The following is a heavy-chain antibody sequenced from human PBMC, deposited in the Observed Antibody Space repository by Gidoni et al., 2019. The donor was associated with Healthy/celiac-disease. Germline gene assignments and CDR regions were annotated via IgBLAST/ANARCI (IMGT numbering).Heavy chain of an antibody. V-gene: IGHV4-61*02. CDR1: GGSISSGSYY. CDR2: IYTSGST. Sequence: QEQLQESGPGLVKPSQTLSLTCTVPGGSISSGSYYWSWIRQPAGKGLEWIGRIYTSGSTNYNPSLKSRVTISVDTSKNQFSLKLSSVTAADTAVYYCARGPAVLGDLDVWGQGTTVTVSS. J-gene: IGHJ6*02. CDR3: ARGPAVLGDLDV. D-gene: IGHD3-16*01.